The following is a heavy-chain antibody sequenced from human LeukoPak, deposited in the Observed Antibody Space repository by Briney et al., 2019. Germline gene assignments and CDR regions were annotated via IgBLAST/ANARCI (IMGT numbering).Heavy chain of an antibody. CDR2: IWHDGSNK. Sequence: GGSLRLSCAVSGFTFSSYGMHWVRQAPGKGLEWVAVIWHDGSNKYYADSVKGRFTISRDNSKNTLYLQMNSLRAEDTAVYYCARGANYYDSSGYYYVNYFDYWGQGTLVTVSS. J-gene: IGHJ4*02. D-gene: IGHD3-22*01. CDR3: ARGANYYDSSGYYYVNYFDY. CDR1: GFTFSSYG. V-gene: IGHV3-33*01.